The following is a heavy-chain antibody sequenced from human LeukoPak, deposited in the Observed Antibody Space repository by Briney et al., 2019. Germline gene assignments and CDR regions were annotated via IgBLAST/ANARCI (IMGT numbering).Heavy chain of an antibody. CDR2: INPNSGGT. J-gene: IGHJ4*02. V-gene: IGHV1-2*02. CDR1: GYTFTDYY. CDR3: ARDKSGLLPD. D-gene: IGHD2-15*01. Sequence: ASVKVSCKASGYTFTDYYMHWVRQAPGQGLEWMGWINPNSGGTNYAQKFQGRVTMTRDKSISTAYMELYSLRSDDTAVYYCARDKSGLLPDWGQGTLVTVSS.